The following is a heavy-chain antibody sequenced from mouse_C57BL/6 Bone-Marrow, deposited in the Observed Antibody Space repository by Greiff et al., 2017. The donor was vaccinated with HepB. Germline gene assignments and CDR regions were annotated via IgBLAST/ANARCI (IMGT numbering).Heavy chain of an antibody. CDR3: ARHSDYGSSYGAMDY. Sequence: VKLEESGPGLVAPSQSLSITCTVSGFSFTSYGVHWVRQPPGKGLEWLVVIWSDGSTTYNSALKSRLSISKDNSKSQVFLKMNSLQTDDTAMYYCARHSDYGSSYGAMDYWGQGTSVTVSS. CDR1: GFSFTSYG. D-gene: IGHD1-1*01. V-gene: IGHV2-6-1*01. CDR2: IWSDGST. J-gene: IGHJ4*01.